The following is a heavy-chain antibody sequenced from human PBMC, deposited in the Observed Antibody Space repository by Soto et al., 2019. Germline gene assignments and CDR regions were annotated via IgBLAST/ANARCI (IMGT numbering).Heavy chain of an antibody. CDR3: ARVYDFWSGYFEYYGMDV. D-gene: IGHD3-3*01. CDR1: GYTFTSYG. V-gene: IGHV1-18*04. Sequence: ASVKVSCKASGYTFTSYGISWVRQAPGQGLEWMGWISAYNGNTNYAQKLQGRVTMTTDTSTSTAYMELRSLRSDDTAVYYCARVYDFWSGYFEYYGMDVWGKGTTVTVSS. J-gene: IGHJ6*04. CDR2: ISAYNGNT.